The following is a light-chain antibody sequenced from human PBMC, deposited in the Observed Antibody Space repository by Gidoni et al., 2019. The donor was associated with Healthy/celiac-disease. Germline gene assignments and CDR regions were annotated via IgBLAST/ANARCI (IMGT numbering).Light chain of an antibody. J-gene: IGKJ4*01. CDR1: QSVSSSY. Sequence: EMVLTQSQGTLSLSPGEKATLSCRASQSVSSSYLAWYQQKPGQAPRLLIYGASSRATGIPDRFSGSGSGTDFTLTISRLEPEDFAVYYCQQYGSSRLTFGGGTKVEIK. CDR2: GAS. V-gene: IGKV3-20*01. CDR3: QQYGSSRLT.